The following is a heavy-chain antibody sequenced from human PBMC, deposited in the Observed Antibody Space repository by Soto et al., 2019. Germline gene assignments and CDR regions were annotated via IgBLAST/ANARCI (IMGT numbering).Heavy chain of an antibody. CDR2: ISYDGSEK. CDR1: GFTFSSFA. V-gene: IGHV3-30*18. Sequence: QVQLVESGGGVVQPGRSLTLSCAASGFTFSSFAMHWVRQAPGKGLEWVAVISYDGSEKSYADSVKGRFIISRDNSKNTLILQMNSLRVDDTAVYYCAKALGELSPESYDYLGQGTLITVSS. D-gene: IGHD3-10*01. CDR3: AKALGELSPESYDY. J-gene: IGHJ4*02.